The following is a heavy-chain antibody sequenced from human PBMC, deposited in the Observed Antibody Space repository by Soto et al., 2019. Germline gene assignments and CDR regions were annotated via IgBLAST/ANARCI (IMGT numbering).Heavy chain of an antibody. Sequence: SVKVSCKASGGTFSSYAISWVRQAPGQGLEWMGGIIPIFGTANYAQKFQGRVTITADESTSTAYMELSSLRSEDTAVYYCAREGKSSSPPFDYWGQGTLVTVSS. J-gene: IGHJ4*02. CDR1: GGTFSSYA. CDR2: IIPIFGTA. CDR3: AREGKSSSPPFDY. D-gene: IGHD6-6*01. V-gene: IGHV1-69*13.